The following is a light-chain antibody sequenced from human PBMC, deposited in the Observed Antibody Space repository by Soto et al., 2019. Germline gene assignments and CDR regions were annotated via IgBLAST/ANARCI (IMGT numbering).Light chain of an antibody. Sequence: EIVMTQSPATLSVSPGERATLSCRASQSVSSNLAWYQQRPGQGPRLLIYGASTRATGIPARFSGSASGTEFTLTISSLQSEDIAVYYCQHSNNWPLTFGGGTKVEIK. CDR1: QSVSSN. J-gene: IGKJ4*02. CDR2: GAS. CDR3: QHSNNWPLT. V-gene: IGKV3-15*01.